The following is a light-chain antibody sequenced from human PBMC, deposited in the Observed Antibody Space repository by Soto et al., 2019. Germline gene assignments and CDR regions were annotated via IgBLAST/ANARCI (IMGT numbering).Light chain of an antibody. J-gene: IGKJ1*01. V-gene: IGKV3-20*01. CDR1: QSVSSSY. CDR2: GAS. Sequence: ETVLTQSPGTLSLSPGERATLFCRASQSVSSSYLAWYQQKPGQAPRLLIYGASSRATDIPDRFSGSGSGTDFTLTISRLEPEDFAVYYCQQHGSSPPSWTFGQGPKVEIK. CDR3: QQHGSSPPSWT.